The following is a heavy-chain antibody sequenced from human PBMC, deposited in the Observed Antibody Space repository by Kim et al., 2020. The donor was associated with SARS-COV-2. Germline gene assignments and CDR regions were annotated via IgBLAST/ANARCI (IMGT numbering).Heavy chain of an antibody. CDR3: AKPGVEGSSSWYGNNWF. Sequence: GGSLRLSCAASGFTFSSYGMHWVRQAPGKGLEWVAVISYDGSNKYYADSVKGRFTISRDNSKNTLYLQMNSLRAEDTAVYYCAKPGVEGSSSWYGNNWF. CDR2: ISYDGSNK. J-gene: IGHJ5*01. CDR1: GFTFSSYG. V-gene: IGHV3-30*18. D-gene: IGHD6-13*01.